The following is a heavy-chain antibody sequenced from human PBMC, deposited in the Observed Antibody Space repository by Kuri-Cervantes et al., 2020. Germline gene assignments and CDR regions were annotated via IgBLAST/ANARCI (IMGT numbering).Heavy chain of an antibody. V-gene: IGHV4-38-2*01. J-gene: IGHJ6*02. CDR1: GFTFSDYY. D-gene: IGHD1-7*01. CDR2: IYYSGST. CDR3: ARGQAGRLVGTTYSSYRMDV. Sequence: ESLKISCAASGFTFSDYYMSWIRQAPGKGLEWIGSIYYSGSTYYNPSLKSRVTISVDTSKNQFSLKLSSVTAADTAVYYCARGQAGRLVGTTYSSYRMDVWGQGATVTVSS.